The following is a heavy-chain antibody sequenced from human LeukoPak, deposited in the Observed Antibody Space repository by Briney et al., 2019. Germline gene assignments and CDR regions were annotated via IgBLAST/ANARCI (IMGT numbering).Heavy chain of an antibody. V-gene: IGHV3-30*03. CDR1: GFTFTSYG. J-gene: IGHJ3*02. CDR3: AREASDAFDI. CDR2: ITYDGYYK. Sequence: GGSLRLSCAASGFTFTSYGMHWVRQAPGKGLEWVALITYDGYYKYYSDSVKGRFTISSDTSKNTLYLQMNSLRAEDTAVYYCAREASDAFDIWGQGTMVTVSS.